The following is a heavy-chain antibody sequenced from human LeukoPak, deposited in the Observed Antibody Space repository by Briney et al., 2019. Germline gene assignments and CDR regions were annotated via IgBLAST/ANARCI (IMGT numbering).Heavy chain of an antibody. V-gene: IGHV1-2*06. Sequence: ASVKISCKAAGYTFTGYYMFWVRQAPGQGLEWMGRINPNSGGTNYAQKFQGRVTMTRDTSISTAYMELSRLRSDDTAVYYCARGYCSGGSCYSVENWFDPWGQGTLVTVSS. CDR3: ARGYCSGGSCYSVENWFDP. D-gene: IGHD2-15*01. J-gene: IGHJ5*02. CDR1: GYTFTGYY. CDR2: INPNSGGT.